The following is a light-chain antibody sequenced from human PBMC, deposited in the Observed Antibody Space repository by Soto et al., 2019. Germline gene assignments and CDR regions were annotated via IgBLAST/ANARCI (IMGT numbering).Light chain of an antibody. V-gene: IGKV3-15*01. CDR2: GAS. CDR1: QSVSSN. J-gene: IGKJ2*01. CDR3: QQYNNWPLYT. Sequence: EIVMTQSPATLSVSPGERATLSCRASQSVSSNLAWYQQKPGQVPRLLIYGASTRATGIPARFSGSGSGTEFTLTISSLQSEDFAVYYCQQYNNWPLYTFGQGTKVEIK.